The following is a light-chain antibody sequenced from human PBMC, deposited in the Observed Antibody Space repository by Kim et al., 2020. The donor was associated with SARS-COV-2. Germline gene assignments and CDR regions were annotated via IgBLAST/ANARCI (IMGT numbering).Light chain of an antibody. V-gene: IGKV3-20*01. CDR1: QSVSSNY. CDR2: GAS. Sequence: TGESAILACRASQSVSSNYLAWYQQMPGQAPRVLIYGASSRATGIPDMISRSGSGIDFTLTISRLERYDFSLYYCQEYDSSPLTFGQGTKVDI. J-gene: IGKJ1*01. CDR3: QEYDSSPLT.